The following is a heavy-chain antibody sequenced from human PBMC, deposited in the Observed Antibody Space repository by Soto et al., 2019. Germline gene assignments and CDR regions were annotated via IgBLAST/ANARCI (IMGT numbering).Heavy chain of an antibody. CDR1: GFTFSSYS. J-gene: IGHJ4*02. Sequence: GGSLRLSCAASGFTFSSYSMNWVRQAPGKGLEWVSSISSSSSYIYYADSVKGRFTISRDNAKNSLYLQMNSLRAEDTAVYYCARARSHYLRFLDPPGIYFDYWGQGTLVTVSS. D-gene: IGHD3-3*01. CDR3: ARARSHYLRFLDPPGIYFDY. V-gene: IGHV3-21*04. CDR2: ISSSSSYI.